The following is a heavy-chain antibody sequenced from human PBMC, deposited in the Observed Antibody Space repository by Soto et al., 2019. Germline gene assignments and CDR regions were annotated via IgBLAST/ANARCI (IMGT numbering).Heavy chain of an antibody. CDR3: ARDGYYDRQVDY. CDR1: GFTFSDYY. CDR2: ISSSSSYT. D-gene: IGHD3-22*01. V-gene: IGHV3-11*06. J-gene: IGHJ4*02. Sequence: PGGSLRLSCAASGFTFSDYYMSWIRQAPGKGLEWVSYISSSSSYTNYADSVKGRFTISRDNAKNSLYLQMYSLRAEDTAVYYCARDGYYDRQVDYWGQGTLVTVSS.